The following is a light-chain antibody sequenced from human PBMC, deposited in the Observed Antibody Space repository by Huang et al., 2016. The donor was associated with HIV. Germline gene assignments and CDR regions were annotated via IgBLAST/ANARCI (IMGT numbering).Light chain of an antibody. V-gene: IGKV1-9*01. CDR3: QQLNSYPPT. CDR2: SAS. J-gene: IGKJ1*01. CDR1: QGISSF. Sequence: IQLTQSPSSLSASVGDRVIITCRASQGISSFLAWYQHKPGKAPKLLIYSASTLQSGVPSTFSGSGSGTDFTLTISSLQPEDFATYHCQQLNSYPPTFGQGTKVEIK.